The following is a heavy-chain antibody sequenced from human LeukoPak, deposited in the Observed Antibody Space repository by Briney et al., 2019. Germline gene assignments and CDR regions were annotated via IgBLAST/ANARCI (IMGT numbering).Heavy chain of an antibody. CDR2: IKQDGSGR. Sequence: GGSLRLSCAASGFTLSSFWMSWVRQAPGKGLEWVANIKQDGSGRYYVDSVKGRFTISRDNAQNSLFLQMNSLRAEDTACYYCARQLAGPTGYFYMDVWGKGTTVTVSS. CDR3: ARQLAGPTGYFYMDV. CDR1: GFTLSSFW. V-gene: IGHV3-7*01. D-gene: IGHD1-26*01. J-gene: IGHJ6*03.